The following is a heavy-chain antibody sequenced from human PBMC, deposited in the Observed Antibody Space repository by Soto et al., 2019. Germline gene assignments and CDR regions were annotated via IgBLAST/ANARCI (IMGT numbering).Heavy chain of an antibody. J-gene: IGHJ4*02. CDR3: AKRGYDYIWGSYRPPYYFDY. Sequence: GGSLRLSCAASGFNFSSYAMSWVRQAPGKGLEWVSAISGSGGSTYYADSVKGRFTISRDNSKNTLYLQMNSLRAEDTAVYYCAKRGYDYIWGSYRPPYYFDYWGQGTLVTVSS. CDR1: GFNFSSYA. V-gene: IGHV3-23*01. CDR2: ISGSGGST. D-gene: IGHD3-16*02.